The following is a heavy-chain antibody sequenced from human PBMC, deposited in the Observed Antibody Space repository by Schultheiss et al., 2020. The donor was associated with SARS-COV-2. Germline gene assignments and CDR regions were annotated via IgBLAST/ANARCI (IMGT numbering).Heavy chain of an antibody. D-gene: IGHD3-9*01. CDR2: IFYSGNT. CDR3: AAISNYYYYYLDI. Sequence: SETLSLTCGVSGYSISSGYYWGWIRQPPGKGLEWIGYIFYSGNTGYNPSLKSRVTISVDKSKNQFSLRLSSVTAADTAVYYCAAISNYYYYYLDIWGKGTTVTVSS. V-gene: IGHV4-61*05. CDR1: GYSISSGYY. J-gene: IGHJ6*03.